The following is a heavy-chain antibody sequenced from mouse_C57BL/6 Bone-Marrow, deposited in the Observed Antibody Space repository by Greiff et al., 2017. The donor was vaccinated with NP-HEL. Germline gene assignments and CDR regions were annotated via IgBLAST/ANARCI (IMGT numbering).Heavy chain of an antibody. V-gene: IGHV14-1*01. CDR1: GFNIKDYY. D-gene: IGHD1-1*01. CDR3: TTGYYGLWYFDV. J-gene: IGHJ1*03. Sequence: VQLQQSGAELVRPGASVKLSCTASGFNIKDYYMHWVKQRPEQGLEWIGRIDPEDGDTEYAPKFQGKATLTADTSSNTAYLQLSSLTSEDTAVYYCTTGYYGLWYFDVWGTGTTVTVSS. CDR2: IDPEDGDT.